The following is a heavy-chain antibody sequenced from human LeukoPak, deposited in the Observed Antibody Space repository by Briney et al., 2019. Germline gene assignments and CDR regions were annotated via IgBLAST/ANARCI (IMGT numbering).Heavy chain of an antibody. J-gene: IGHJ4*02. Sequence: PGGSLRLSCAASGFAFSSHAMNWVRKAPGKGLEWVSVISGSGGSTYYADSVKGRFTISRDNSKNTVYVQMNSLRVEDTAVYYCATSSTTYGSGNYDSRAFEDWGQGTLVTVSS. D-gene: IGHD3-10*01. CDR2: ISGSGGST. CDR3: ATSSTTYGSGNYDSRAFED. CDR1: GFAFSSHA. V-gene: IGHV3-23*01.